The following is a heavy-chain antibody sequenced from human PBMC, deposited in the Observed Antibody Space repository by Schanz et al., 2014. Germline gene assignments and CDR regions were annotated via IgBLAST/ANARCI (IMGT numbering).Heavy chain of an antibody. V-gene: IGHV1-18*01. D-gene: IGHD3-9*01. Sequence: QVHLVQSGAEVKRPGASVKVSCKASGYTFTSYGISWVRQAPGQGLEWMGWISAYNGNTKYPQKLQGRVTMTTDTSTNTAYMELRSLRSDDTAVYYCAKAEYDILTEEDYWGQGTLVTVSS. J-gene: IGHJ4*02. CDR1: GYTFTSYG. CDR3: AKAEYDILTEEDY. CDR2: ISAYNGNT.